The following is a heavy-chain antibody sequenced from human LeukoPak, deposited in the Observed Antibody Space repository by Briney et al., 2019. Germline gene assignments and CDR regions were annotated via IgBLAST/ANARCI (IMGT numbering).Heavy chain of an antibody. Sequence: ASVKVSCKASGYTFTSYDINWVRQATGQGLEWMGWMNPNSGNTGYAQKFQGRVTMTRNTSISTAYMELSSLRSEDTAVYYCARVGRGSGGLRVVVAATQAHGMDVWGQGTTVTVSS. CDR1: GYTFTSYD. J-gene: IGHJ6*02. CDR2: MNPNSGNT. V-gene: IGHV1-8*01. CDR3: ARVGRGSGGLRVVVAATQAHGMDV. D-gene: IGHD2-15*01.